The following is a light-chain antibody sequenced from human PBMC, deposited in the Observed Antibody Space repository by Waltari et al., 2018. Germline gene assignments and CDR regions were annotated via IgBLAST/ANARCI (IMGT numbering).Light chain of an antibody. CDR2: KDT. V-gene: IGLV3-25*03. CDR3: QSTDRSGTVV. CDR1: AFPKRN. Sequence: SFELTQPPSVSVSPGQTARITCSGDAFPKRNAFWYQQKAGQAPVLVIYKDTERPSGIPERFSGSSAGTLVTLTISGVQAEDEADYYCQSTDRSGTVVFGGGTKLTVL. J-gene: IGLJ2*01.